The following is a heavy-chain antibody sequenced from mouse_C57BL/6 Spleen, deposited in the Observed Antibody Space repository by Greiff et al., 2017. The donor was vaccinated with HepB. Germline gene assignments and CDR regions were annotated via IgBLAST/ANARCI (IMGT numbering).Heavy chain of an antibody. V-gene: IGHV1-26*01. CDR1: GYTFTDYY. CDR3: ARMENFYSNYVRYAMDY. CDR2: INPNNGGT. D-gene: IGHD2-5*01. Sequence: EVQLQQSGPELVKPGASVKISCKASGYTFTDYYMNWVKQSHGKSLEWIGDINPNNGGTSYNQKFKGKAKLTVDKSSSTAYMELRSLTSEDSAVYYCARMENFYSNYVRYAMDYWGQGTSVTVSS. J-gene: IGHJ4*01.